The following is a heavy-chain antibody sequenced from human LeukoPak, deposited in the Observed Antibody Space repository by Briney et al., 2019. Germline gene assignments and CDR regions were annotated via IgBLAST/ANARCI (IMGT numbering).Heavy chain of an antibody. V-gene: IGHV3-7*03. CDR1: GSSFSGYY. D-gene: IGHD6-19*01. Sequence: GGSLRLSCAASGSSFSGYYMSWVRQAPGKGLEWVALINPDGSERYYVDSVKGRFTISRDNAKNSLYLQMDSLRDDDTAMYFCTRDLAAVPGPRMDVWGQGTTVTVSS. CDR3: TRDLAAVPGPRMDV. J-gene: IGHJ6*02. CDR2: INPDGSER.